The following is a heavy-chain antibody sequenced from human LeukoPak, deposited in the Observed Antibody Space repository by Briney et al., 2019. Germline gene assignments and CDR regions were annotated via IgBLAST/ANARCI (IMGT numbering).Heavy chain of an antibody. D-gene: IGHD3/OR15-3a*01. V-gene: IGHV3-7*01. CDR3: ARLGLDVGGPNWFDP. Sequence: PGGSLRLSCVASGFPFSSYWMTWVRQAPGKGLEWVANIKQDGSKKSYVDSVKGRFTISRDNAKNSLYLQMNSLRVEDTAVYYCARLGLDVGGPNWFDPWGQGTLVTVSS. CDR2: IKQDGSKK. CDR1: GFPFSSYW. J-gene: IGHJ5*02.